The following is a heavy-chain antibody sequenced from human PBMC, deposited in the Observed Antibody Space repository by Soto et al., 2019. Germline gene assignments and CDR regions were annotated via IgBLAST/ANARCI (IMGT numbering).Heavy chain of an antibody. D-gene: IGHD3-22*01. J-gene: IGHJ4*02. CDR3: ARLGGYYQALDS. CDR1: GGSISSYY. CDR2: IYYSGST. V-gene: IGHV4-59*08. Sequence: SETLSLTCTVSGGSISSYYWSWIRQPPGKGLEWIGYIYYSGSTNYNPSLKSRVSISVDTSKNEVSLKLTSVTAADTAVYYCARLGGYYQALDSWGQGTVVTVSS.